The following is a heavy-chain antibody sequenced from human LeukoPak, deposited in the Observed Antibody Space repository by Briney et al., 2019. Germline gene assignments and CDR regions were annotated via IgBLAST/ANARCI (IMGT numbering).Heavy chain of an antibody. Sequence: PGGSLRLSCAASGFTVSSNYMSWVRQAPGKGLEWVALIWYDGSNKYYADSVKGRFTISRDNSNNTLYLQVNSLRAEDTAVYYCARDNFWSGYATERFDYRGQGTLVTVSS. D-gene: IGHD3-3*01. V-gene: IGHV3-33*08. CDR1: GFTVSSNY. CDR2: IWYDGSNK. CDR3: ARDNFWSGYATERFDY. J-gene: IGHJ4*02.